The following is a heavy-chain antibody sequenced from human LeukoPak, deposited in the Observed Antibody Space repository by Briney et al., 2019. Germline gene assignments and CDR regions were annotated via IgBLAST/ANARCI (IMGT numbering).Heavy chain of an antibody. CDR1: GGSLSGYY. V-gene: IGHV4-59*08. D-gene: IGHD2/OR15-2a*01. J-gene: IGHJ3*02. Sequence: PSETLSLTCTDSGGSLSGYYWSWIRQPPGKGLEYIGYIYYSGSANYNPSLKSRVTISIDTSKNQFSLKLSSVTAADTAVYYCARHFRAFDIWGQGTMVTVSS. CDR2: IYYSGSA. CDR3: ARHFRAFDI.